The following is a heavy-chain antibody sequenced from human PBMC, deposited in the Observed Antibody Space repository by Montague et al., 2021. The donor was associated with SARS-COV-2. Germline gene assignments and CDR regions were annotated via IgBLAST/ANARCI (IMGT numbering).Heavy chain of an antibody. CDR1: GFFFSSYE. V-gene: IGHV3-48*03. D-gene: IGHD2-21*01. CDR2: ISSSGGGSTK. J-gene: IGHJ6*02. CDR3: ARDRDWDDWCGMDV. Sequence: SLRLSCAASGFFFSSYEMNWVRQAPGKGLEWISYISSSGGGSTKHYTDSVKGRFTISRDNAKNSLYLQMNSLRVEDTAIYYCARDRDWDDWCGMDVWGQGTTVTVSS.